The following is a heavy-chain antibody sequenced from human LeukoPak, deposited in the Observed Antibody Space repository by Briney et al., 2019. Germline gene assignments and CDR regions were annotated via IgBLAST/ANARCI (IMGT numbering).Heavy chain of an antibody. CDR2: ITGSGDRT. V-gene: IGHV3-23*01. J-gene: IGHJ4*02. D-gene: IGHD6-19*01. CDR1: GLTSRNYA. CDR3: AARPVADDPAPFAY. Sequence: PGGSLRLSCVASGLTSRNYAMTWVRRPPGKGLECVSSITGSGDRTYYADSVKGRFTISRDSSKNTLFLQMNNLRADDTAVYYCAARPVADDPAPFAYWGQGTRVTVSS.